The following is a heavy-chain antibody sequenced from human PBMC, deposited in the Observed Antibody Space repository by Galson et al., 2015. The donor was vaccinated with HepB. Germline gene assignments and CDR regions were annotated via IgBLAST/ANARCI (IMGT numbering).Heavy chain of an antibody. CDR1: GFTFTSSA. D-gene: IGHD2-2*01. V-gene: IGHV1-58*02. CDR2: IVVGSGNT. CDR3: AASVDILVVPAASDYYYYGMDV. J-gene: IGHJ6*02. Sequence: QSGAEVKKPGESLRISCKASGFTFTSSAMQWVRQARGQRLEWIGWIVVGSGNTNYAQKFQERVTITRDMSTSTAYMELSSLRSEDTAVYYCAASVDILVVPAASDYYYYGMDVWGQGTTVTVSS.